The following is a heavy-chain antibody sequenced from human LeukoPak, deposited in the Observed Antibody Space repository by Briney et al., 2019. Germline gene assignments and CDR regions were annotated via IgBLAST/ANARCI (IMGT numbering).Heavy chain of an antibody. CDR1: GFTFDDYA. CDR2: ISWNSGSI. J-gene: IGHJ4*02. V-gene: IGHV3-9*01. D-gene: IGHD3-16*02. CDR3: AKADTTYDYVWGSYRYYFDY. Sequence: GRSLRLSCAASGFTFDDYAMHWVRQAPGKGLEWVSGISWNSGSIGYADSVKGRFTISRDNAKNSLYLQMNSLRAEDTALYYCAKADTTYDYVWGSYRYYFDYWGQGTLVTVSS.